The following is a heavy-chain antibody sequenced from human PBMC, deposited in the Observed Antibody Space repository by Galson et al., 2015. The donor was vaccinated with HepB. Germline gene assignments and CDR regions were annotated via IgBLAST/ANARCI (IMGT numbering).Heavy chain of an antibody. CDR3: AREGCGGDCFNDAFDI. J-gene: IGHJ3*02. CDR2: IWYDGSNK. V-gene: IGHV3-33*01. Sequence: SLRLSCAASGFTFSSYGMHWVRQAPGKGLEWVAVIWYDGSNKYYADSVKGRFTISRDNSKNTLYLQMNSLRAEDTAVYYCAREGCGGDCFNDAFDIWGQGTMVTVSS. D-gene: IGHD2-21*02. CDR1: GFTFSSYG.